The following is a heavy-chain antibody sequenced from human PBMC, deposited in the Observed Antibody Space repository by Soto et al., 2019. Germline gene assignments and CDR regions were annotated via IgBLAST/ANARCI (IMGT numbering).Heavy chain of an antibody. D-gene: IGHD3-10*01. CDR1: GFTFTSSA. CDR3: AAGDTMVRGDPYGMDV. J-gene: IGHJ6*02. V-gene: IGHV1-58*01. CDR2: IVVGSGNT. Sequence: QMQLVQSGPEVKKPGTSVKVSCKASGFTFTSSAVQWVRQARGQRLEWIGWIVVGSGNTNYAQKFQERVTITRDMSTSTAYMELSSLRSEDTAVYYCAAGDTMVRGDPYGMDVWGHGTTVTVSS.